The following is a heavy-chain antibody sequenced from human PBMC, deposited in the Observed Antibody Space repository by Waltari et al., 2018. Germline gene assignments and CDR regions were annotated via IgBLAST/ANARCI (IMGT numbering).Heavy chain of an antibody. CDR2: IYTSGST. CDR1: GGSISSYY. J-gene: IGHJ4*02. V-gene: IGHV4-4*07. D-gene: IGHD5-18*01. Sequence: QVQLQESGPGLVKPSETLSLTCTVSGGSISSYYWSWIRQPAGKGLEWIGRIYTSGSTHYTPAPKSGSTMAVDTAKSQCSLKLGAVTAADTGVYYCARGGRGYSYGVGYFDYWGQGTLVTVSS. CDR3: ARGGRGYSYGVGYFDY.